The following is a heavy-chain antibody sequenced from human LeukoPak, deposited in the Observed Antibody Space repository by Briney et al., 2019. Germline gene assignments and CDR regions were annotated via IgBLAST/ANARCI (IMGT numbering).Heavy chain of an antibody. V-gene: IGHV3-23*01. Sequence: GGSLRLSCAASGFTFSSYAMSWVRQAPGKGLEWVSAISGSGGSTYYADSVKGRFTISRDNSKNTLYLQMNSLRAEDTAVYYCATPPPLDDSNNYYYGMDVWGQGTTVTVSS. CDR1: GFTFSSYA. CDR3: ATPPPLDDSNNYYYGMDV. CDR2: ISGSGGST. D-gene: IGHD4-4*01. J-gene: IGHJ6*02.